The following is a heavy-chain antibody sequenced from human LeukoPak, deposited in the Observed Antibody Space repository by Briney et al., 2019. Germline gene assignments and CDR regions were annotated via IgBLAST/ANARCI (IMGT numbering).Heavy chain of an antibody. J-gene: IGHJ4*02. D-gene: IGHD3-9*01. CDR3: AKGGKYDILTGYPRSRLLGDY. CDR2: ISSSSSTI. Sequence: GGSLRLSCAASGFTFSSYSMNWVRQAPGKGLEWVSYISSSSSTIYYADSVKGRFTISRDNAKNSLYLQMNSLRPEDTAVYYCAKGGKYDILTGYPRSRLLGDYWGQGTLVTVSS. V-gene: IGHV3-48*01. CDR1: GFTFSSYS.